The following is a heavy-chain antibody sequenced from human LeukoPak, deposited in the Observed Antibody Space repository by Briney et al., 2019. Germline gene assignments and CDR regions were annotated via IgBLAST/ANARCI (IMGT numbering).Heavy chain of an antibody. D-gene: IGHD5-12*01. V-gene: IGHV4-34*01. CDR3: ARGRWLRNFDY. J-gene: IGHJ4*02. CDR1: GGSFSGYY. CDR2: INHSGST. Sequence: SETLSLTCAVYGGSFSGYYWSWIRQPPGKGLEWIGEINHSGSTNYNPSLKSRVTISVDTSKNQFSLKLSSVTAAGTAVYYCARGRWLRNFDYWGQGTLVTVSS.